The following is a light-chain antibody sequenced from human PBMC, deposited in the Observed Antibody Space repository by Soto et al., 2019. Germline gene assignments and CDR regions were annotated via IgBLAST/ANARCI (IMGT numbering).Light chain of an antibody. CDR1: SSDAGNYKL. V-gene: IGLV2-23*02. CDR2: EVS. CDR3: CSYAGSSNVV. J-gene: IGLJ2*01. Sequence: QSALTQPASVSGSPGQSITISCAGTSSDAGNYKLVSWYQQHPGKAPKLMISEVSKRPSGVSNRFSGSKSGNTASLTISGLQAEDEADYYCCSYAGSSNVVFGGGTKLTVL.